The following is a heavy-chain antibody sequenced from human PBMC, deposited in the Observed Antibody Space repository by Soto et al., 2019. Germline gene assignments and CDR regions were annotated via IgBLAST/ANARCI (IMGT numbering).Heavy chain of an antibody. CDR3: ARLSREDRKYSGYDFGTGDAFDI. D-gene: IGHD5-12*01. CDR1: GGSISSYY. J-gene: IGHJ3*02. CDR2: IYYSGST. Sequence: SETLSLTCTVSGGSISSYYWSWIRQPPGKGLEWIGYIYYSGSTNYNPSFKSRVTISVDTSKNQFSLKLSSVTAADTAVYYCARLSREDRKYSGYDFGTGDAFDIWGQGTMVTVSS. V-gene: IGHV4-59*08.